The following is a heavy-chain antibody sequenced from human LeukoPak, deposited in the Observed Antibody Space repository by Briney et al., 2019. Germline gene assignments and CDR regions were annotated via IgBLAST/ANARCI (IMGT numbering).Heavy chain of an antibody. Sequence: GGSLRLSCAASGFTFNSYPMGWVRQAPGKGLEWVSVISGSGGNTYYADSVKGRFTISRDNSKNTLYLQMNSLRADDTALYYCARGYSSGLLGYWGQGTLVTVSS. V-gene: IGHV3-23*01. CDR2: ISGSGGNT. J-gene: IGHJ4*02. CDR3: ARGYSSGLLGY. D-gene: IGHD6-19*01. CDR1: GFTFNSYP.